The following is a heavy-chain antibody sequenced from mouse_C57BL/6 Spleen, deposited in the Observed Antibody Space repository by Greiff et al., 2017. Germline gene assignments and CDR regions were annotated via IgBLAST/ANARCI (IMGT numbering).Heavy chain of an antibody. D-gene: IGHD2-4*01. CDR1: GYTFTDYE. CDR2: IDPETGGT. J-gene: IGHJ3*01. CDR3: TRGGIYYDYDGFAY. V-gene: IGHV1-15*01. Sequence: QVQLQQPGAELVRPGASVTLSCKASGYTFTDYEMHWVKQTPVHGLEWIGAIDPETGGTAYNQKFKGKAILTADKSSSTAYMELRSLTSEDSAVYYCTRGGIYYDYDGFAYWGQGTLVTVSA.